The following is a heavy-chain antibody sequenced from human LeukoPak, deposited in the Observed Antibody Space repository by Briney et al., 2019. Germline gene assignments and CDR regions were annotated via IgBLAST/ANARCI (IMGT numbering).Heavy chain of an antibody. CDR1: GFTFSSYA. Sequence: GGSLRLSCAASGFTFSSYATHWVRQAPGKGLEWVAVISYDGSNKYYADSVKGRFTISRDNSKNTLYLQMNSLRAEDTAVYYCARVSHIVVVTAPDYWGQGTLVTVSS. J-gene: IGHJ4*02. CDR3: ARVSHIVVVTAPDY. D-gene: IGHD2-21*02. V-gene: IGHV3-30-3*01. CDR2: ISYDGSNK.